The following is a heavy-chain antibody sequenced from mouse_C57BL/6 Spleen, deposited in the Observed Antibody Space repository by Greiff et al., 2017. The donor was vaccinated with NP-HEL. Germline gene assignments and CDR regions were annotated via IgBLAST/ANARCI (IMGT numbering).Heavy chain of an antibody. J-gene: IGHJ3*01. Sequence: EVKLMESGGGLVKPGWSLKLSCAASGFTFSSYAMSWVRQTPEKRLEWVATISDGGSYTYYPDNVKGRFTISRDNAKNNLYLKMSQLKSEDTAMYCGARDGDNGYYEFDYWGQGTLVTVSS. CDR2: ISDGGSYT. CDR3: ARDGDNGYYEFDY. D-gene: IGHD2-3*01. CDR1: GFTFSSYA. V-gene: IGHV5-4*01.